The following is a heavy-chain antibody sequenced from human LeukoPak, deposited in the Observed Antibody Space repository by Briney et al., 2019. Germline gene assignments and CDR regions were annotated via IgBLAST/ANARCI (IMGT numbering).Heavy chain of an antibody. CDR1: GGSISSYY. CDR2: IYTSGST. V-gene: IGHV4-4*07. D-gene: IGHD3-22*01. CDR3: ARDQIISYDSSGYYGVADFDY. Sequence: SSETLSLTCTVSGGSISSYYWSWIRQPAGKGLEWIGRIYTSGSTNYNPSLKSRVTMSVDTSKNQFSLKLSSVTAADTAVYYCARDQIISYDSSGYYGVADFDYWGQGTLVTVSS. J-gene: IGHJ4*02.